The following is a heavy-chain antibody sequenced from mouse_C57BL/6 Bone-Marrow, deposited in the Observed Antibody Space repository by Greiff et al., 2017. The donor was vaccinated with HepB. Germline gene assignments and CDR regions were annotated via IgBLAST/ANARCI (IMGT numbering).Heavy chain of an antibody. CDR1: GYTFTSYW. CDR3: ARWEDGYYRDAMDY. CDR2: IHPNSGST. Sequence: QVQLKQPGAELVKPGASVKLSCKASGYTFTSYWMHWVKQRPGQGLEWIGMIHPNSGSTNYNEKFKSKATLTVDKSSSTAYMQLSSLTSEDSAVYYCARWEDGYYRDAMDYWGQGTSVTVSS. V-gene: IGHV1-64*01. D-gene: IGHD2-3*01. J-gene: IGHJ4*01.